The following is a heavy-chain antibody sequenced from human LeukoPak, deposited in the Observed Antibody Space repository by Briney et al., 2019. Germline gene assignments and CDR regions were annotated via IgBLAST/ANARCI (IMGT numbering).Heavy chain of an antibody. J-gene: IGHJ5*02. D-gene: IGHD3-16*01. CDR2: IGGRGGST. V-gene: IGHV3-23*01. CDR3: GKEGGA. Sequence: GGSLRLSCAASGFRFSSYTMTWVRQAPGKGLEWVSAIGGRGGSTYYADSLGGRFTIARDDSKDMVYLQMNSLKVEDTAIYYCGKEGGAWGQGTEVTVSS. CDR1: GFRFSSYT.